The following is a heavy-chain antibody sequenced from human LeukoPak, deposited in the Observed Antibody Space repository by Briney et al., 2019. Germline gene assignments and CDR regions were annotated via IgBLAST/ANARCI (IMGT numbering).Heavy chain of an antibody. V-gene: IGHV3-30*02. J-gene: IGHJ4*02. CDR1: GFTFSTYG. D-gene: IGHD5-18*01. CDR2: IRYDGNNK. CDR3: AREAPKTIRGYMH. Sequence: GGSLRLSCAASGFTFSTYGMHWVRQAPGKGLEWVAFIRYDGNNKFYADSVKGRFTISRDNAKNSLYLQMNSLRAEDTAVYYCAREAPKTIRGYMHWGQGTLVTVSS.